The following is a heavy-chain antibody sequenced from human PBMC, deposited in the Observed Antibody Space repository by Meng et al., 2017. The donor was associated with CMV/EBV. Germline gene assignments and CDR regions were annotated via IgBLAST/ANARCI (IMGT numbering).Heavy chain of an antibody. CDR3: ARDQDIVVVPAAINFYYYYGMDV. V-gene: IGHV3-21*01. J-gene: IGHJ6*02. CDR2: ISSSSSYI. D-gene: IGHD2-2*01. Sequence: GQSLKISCAASGFTFSSYSMNWVRQAPGKGLEWLSSISSSSSYIYYADSVKGRFTISRDNAKNSLYLQMNSLRAEDTAVYYCARDQDIVVVPAAINFYYYYGMDVWGQGTTVTVSS. CDR1: GFTFSSYS.